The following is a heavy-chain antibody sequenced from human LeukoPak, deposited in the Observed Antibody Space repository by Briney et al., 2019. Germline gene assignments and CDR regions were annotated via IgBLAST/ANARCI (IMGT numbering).Heavy chain of an antibody. CDR3: AMQWLILGAFDI. D-gene: IGHD3-22*01. CDR2: IWHDGATK. V-gene: IGHV3-33*01. J-gene: IGHJ3*02. Sequence: PGGSLRLSCKTSGFIFSNYAMHWVRQAPGKGLDWVAMIWHDGATKFYADSVKGRFTISRDNSKNTLFLQINSLGAEDTAVYYCAMQWLILGAFDIWGQGTMVTVSS. CDR1: GFIFSNYA.